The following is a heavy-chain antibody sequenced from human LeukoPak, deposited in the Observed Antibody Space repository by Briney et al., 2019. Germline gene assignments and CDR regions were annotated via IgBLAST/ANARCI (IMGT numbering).Heavy chain of an antibody. D-gene: IGHD5-18*01. CDR2: MYYRGNT. V-gene: IGHV4-39*07. CDR1: GGSISTITYY. Sequence: PSETLSLTCTVSGGSISTITYYWGWIRQPPGKGLEWVGHMYYRGNTFYNPSLKSRVTISVDTSKNQFSLKLSSVTAADTAVYYCARGKRGYSYGNIGRNWFDPWGQGTLVTVSS. J-gene: IGHJ5*02. CDR3: ARGKRGYSYGNIGRNWFDP.